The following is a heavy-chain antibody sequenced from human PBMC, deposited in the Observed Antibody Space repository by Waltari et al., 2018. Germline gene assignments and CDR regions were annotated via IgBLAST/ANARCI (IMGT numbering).Heavy chain of an antibody. V-gene: IGHV3-7*01. J-gene: IGHJ4*02. CDR2: IKEDGSEE. CDR1: GFTFSTLW. D-gene: IGHD1-26*01. CDR3: ARTRLGSVDY. Sequence: EVQLVESGGDLVQPGGSLRLSCAASGFTFSTLWMSWVRQTPGKGLEGVANIKEDGSEENYVDSVKGRFTISRDNAKNSLYLQMNSLRGEDTAVYYCARTRLGSVDYWGQGTLVTVSS.